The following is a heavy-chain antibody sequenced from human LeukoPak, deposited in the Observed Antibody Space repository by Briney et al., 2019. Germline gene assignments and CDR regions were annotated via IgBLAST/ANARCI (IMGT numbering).Heavy chain of an antibody. J-gene: IGHJ4*02. V-gene: IGHV3-21*01. CDR1: GFTFSSYS. D-gene: IGHD1-26*01. Sequence: GGSLRLSCAASGFTFSSYSMNWVRQAPGKGLEWASSISSSSSYIYYADSVKGRFTISRDNAKNSLYLQMNSLRAEDTAVYYCARDPGRVGYFDYWGQGTLVTVSS. CDR2: ISSSSSYI. CDR3: ARDPGRVGYFDY.